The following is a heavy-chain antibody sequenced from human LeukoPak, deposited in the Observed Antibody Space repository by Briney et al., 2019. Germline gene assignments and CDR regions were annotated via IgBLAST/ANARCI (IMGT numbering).Heavy chain of an antibody. D-gene: IGHD2-15*01. CDR2: ISGNGGST. V-gene: IGHV3-23*01. Sequence: GGSLRLSCAASGFTFSSFAMSWVRQAPGKGLEWVSAISGNGGSTHYADSVKGRFTISRDNSKNTLYLQMNSLRAEDTAVYYCAKDLRVVVVSATRYFDYWGQGTLVTVSS. CDR1: GFTFSSFA. CDR3: AKDLRVVVVSATRYFDY. J-gene: IGHJ4*02.